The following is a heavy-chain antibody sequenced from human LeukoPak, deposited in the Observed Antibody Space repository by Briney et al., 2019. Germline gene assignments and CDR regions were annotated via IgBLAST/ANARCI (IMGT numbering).Heavy chain of an antibody. CDR3: AREGPPAGIDIVVVPGRGYYFDY. J-gene: IGHJ4*02. CDR1: GYTFTSYG. CDR2: ISAYNGNT. Sequence: GASVKVSCKASGYTFTSYGISWVRQAPGQGLEWMGWISAYNGNTNYAQKLQGRVTMTTDTSTSTAYMELRSLRSDDTAVYYCAREGPPAGIDIVVVPGRGYYFDYWGQGTLVTVSS. D-gene: IGHD2-2*01. V-gene: IGHV1-18*01.